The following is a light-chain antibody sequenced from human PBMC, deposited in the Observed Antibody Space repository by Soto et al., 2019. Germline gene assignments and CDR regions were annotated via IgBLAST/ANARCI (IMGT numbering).Light chain of an antibody. Sequence: DIVMTQSPDSLAVSLGERATINCKSSQSVLYSSNNKNYLAWYQQKPRKPPKLLIYWASTRESGVPDRFSGSGTGTYFTLTISSLQAEDVDFYYCQQYRNTPYTFGRGTKMEIK. J-gene: IGKJ2*01. CDR1: QSVLYSSNNKNY. CDR3: QQYRNTPYT. CDR2: WAS. V-gene: IGKV4-1*01.